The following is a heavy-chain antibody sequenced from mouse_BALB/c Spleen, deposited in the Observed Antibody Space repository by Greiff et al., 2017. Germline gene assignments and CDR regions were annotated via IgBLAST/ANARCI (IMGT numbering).Heavy chain of an antibody. J-gene: IGHJ2*01. V-gene: IGHV1-69*02. Sequence: QVQLKQPGAELVKPGASVKLSCKASGYTFTSYWMHWVKQRPGQGLEWIGEIDPSDSYTNYNQKFKGKATLTVDKSSSTAYMQLSSLTSEDSAVYYCARCDYGNYEGYWGQGTTLTVSS. CDR1: GYTFTSYW. CDR2: IDPSDSYT. D-gene: IGHD2-1*01. CDR3: ARCDYGNYEGY.